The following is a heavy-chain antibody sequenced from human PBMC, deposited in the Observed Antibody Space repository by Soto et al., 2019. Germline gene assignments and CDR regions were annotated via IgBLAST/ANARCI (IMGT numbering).Heavy chain of an antibody. Sequence: GGSLRLSCAASGFTFSNFGMHWVRQAPGTGLEWVASLSYDGSNQYYADSVKGRFTISRDNSKNTLYLQMNSLRAEDTAVYYCASVAHSDFWSGWDWGQGTLVTVSS. D-gene: IGHD3-3*01. CDR3: ASVAHSDFWSGWD. V-gene: IGHV3-33*08. J-gene: IGHJ4*02. CDR2: LSYDGSNQ. CDR1: GFTFSNFG.